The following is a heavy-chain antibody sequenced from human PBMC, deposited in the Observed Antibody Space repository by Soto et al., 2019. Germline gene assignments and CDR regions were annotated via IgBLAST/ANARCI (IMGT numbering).Heavy chain of an antibody. CDR2: IYYSGST. Sequence: QVQLQESGPGLVKPSQTLSLTCTVSGGSISSGGYYWSWIRQHPGKGLEWIGYIYYSGSTYYKPSLNIRVTISVDTSKNQFSLKLSSVTAADTAVYYCAREGYYDFWSGKEDAFDIWGQGTMVTVSS. CDR3: AREGYYDFWSGKEDAFDI. V-gene: IGHV4-31*03. D-gene: IGHD3-3*01. J-gene: IGHJ3*02. CDR1: GGSISSGGYY.